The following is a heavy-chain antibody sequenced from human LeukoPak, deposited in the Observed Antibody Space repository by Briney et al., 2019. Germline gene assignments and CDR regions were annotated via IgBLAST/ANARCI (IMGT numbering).Heavy chain of an antibody. D-gene: IGHD3-22*01. CDR3: ARDSWGFGPYYYDSSRIHWDY. J-gene: IGHJ4*02. CDR2: INWNGGST. Sequence: GGSLRLSCAASGFTFDDYGMSWVRQAPGKGLEWVSGINWNGGSTGYADSVKGRFTISRDNAKNSLYLQMNSLRAEDTALYYCARDSWGFGPYYYDSSRIHWDYWGQGTLVTVSS. CDR1: GFTFDDYG. V-gene: IGHV3-20*04.